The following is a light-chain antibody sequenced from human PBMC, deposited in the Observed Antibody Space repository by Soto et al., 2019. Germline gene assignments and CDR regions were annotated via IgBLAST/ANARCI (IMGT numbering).Light chain of an antibody. V-gene: IGLV2-14*01. CDR1: SSDVGGFNY. CDR2: DVY. CDR3: SSYTTSSSYV. Sequence: QSVLTQPASVSGSPGQSITISCTGTSSDVGGFNYVSWYQQHPGKAPKLLIFDVYSRPSGISNRFSGSKSGNTASLTISGLQAEDEADYYCSSYTTSSSYVFGAGTQLTV. J-gene: IGLJ7*01.